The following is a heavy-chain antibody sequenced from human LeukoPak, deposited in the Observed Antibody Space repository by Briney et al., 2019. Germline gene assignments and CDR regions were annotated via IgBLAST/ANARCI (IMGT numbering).Heavy chain of an antibody. V-gene: IGHV3-64D*06. Sequence: GGSLRLSCSASGFTFSNSDLHWVRQAPGKGLEYLSRMRSSGDRANYADSVRGRFTVSRDNSKNTLYLQMSSLRAEDTAVYYCATAGGSSGWYYFDYWGQGTLVTVSS. D-gene: IGHD6-19*01. CDR3: ATAGGSSGWYYFDY. CDR2: MRSSGDRA. CDR1: GFTFSNSD. J-gene: IGHJ4*02.